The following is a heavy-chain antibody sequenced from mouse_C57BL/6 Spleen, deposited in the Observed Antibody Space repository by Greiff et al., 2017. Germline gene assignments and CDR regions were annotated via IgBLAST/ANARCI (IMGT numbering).Heavy chain of an antibody. V-gene: IGHV14-3*01. Sequence: EVQLVESVAELVRPGASVKLSCTASGFNIKNTYMHWVKQRPEQGLAWIGRLDPANGNTKYAPKFQGTVTITADTSSNTAYLQLSSLTSGDTAKYYCATYCGSSLYWYFDVWGTGTTVTVSS. D-gene: IGHD1-1*01. CDR1: GFNIKNTY. CDR2: LDPANGNT. CDR3: ATYCGSSLYWYFDV. J-gene: IGHJ1*03.